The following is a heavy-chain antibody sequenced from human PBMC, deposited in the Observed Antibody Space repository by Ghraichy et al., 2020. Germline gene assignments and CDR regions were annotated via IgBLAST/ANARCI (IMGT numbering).Heavy chain of an antibody. D-gene: IGHD1-7*01. V-gene: IGHV1-18*01. J-gene: IGHJ5*02. CDR1: GYTFTSYD. Sequence: ASVKVSCKTSGYTFTSYDISWVRQAPGQGLEWVGWINTNNGNANYAQKFQGRVTMTRDTSASTAYMELRSLRSDDTAVYYCARDWDYSWFDPWGQGTLVTVSS. CDR3: ARDWDYSWFDP. CDR2: INTNNGNA.